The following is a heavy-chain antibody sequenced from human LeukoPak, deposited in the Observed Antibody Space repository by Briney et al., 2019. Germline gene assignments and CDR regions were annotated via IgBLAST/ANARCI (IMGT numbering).Heavy chain of an antibody. CDR3: ARADRLHGGPYLIGP. CDR1: GYTFTDYY. V-gene: IGHV1-2*02. CDR2: INPNTGGT. J-gene: IGHJ5*02. Sequence: ASVKVSCKTSGYTFTDYYMHWVRQAPGQGLEWMGWINPNTGGTSSAQKFQGRVTMSRDTAITTVYMDVSWLTSDDTAIYYCARADRLHGGPYLIGPWGQGTLVTVSS. D-gene: IGHD2-21*01.